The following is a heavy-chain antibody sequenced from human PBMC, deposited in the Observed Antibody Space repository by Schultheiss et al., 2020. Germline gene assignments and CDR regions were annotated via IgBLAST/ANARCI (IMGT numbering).Heavy chain of an antibody. D-gene: IGHD5-12*01. CDR3: ARSEVATIEPDY. J-gene: IGHJ4*02. CDR2: ISWNSGSI. Sequence: GGSLRLSCAASGFTFDDYTMHWVRQAPGKGLEWVSGISWNSGSIGYADSAKGRFTISRDNSKNTLYLQMNSLRAEDTAVYYCARSEVATIEPDYWGQGTLVTVSS. CDR1: GFTFDDYT. V-gene: IGHV3-9*01.